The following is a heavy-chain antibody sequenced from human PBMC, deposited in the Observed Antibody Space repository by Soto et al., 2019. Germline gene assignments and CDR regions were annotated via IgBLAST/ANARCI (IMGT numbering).Heavy chain of an antibody. J-gene: IGHJ4*02. D-gene: IGHD5-12*01. V-gene: IGHV4-30-2*01. CDR2: IYHGGST. Sequence: SETLSLTCAVSGGSISSGGYSWSWIRQPPGKGLEWIGYIYHGGSTYYNPSLKSRVTISVDRSKNQFSLKLSSVIAADTAVYYCARAVEVARFLDYWGQGTLVTVSS. CDR3: ARAVEVARFLDY. CDR1: GGSISSGGYS.